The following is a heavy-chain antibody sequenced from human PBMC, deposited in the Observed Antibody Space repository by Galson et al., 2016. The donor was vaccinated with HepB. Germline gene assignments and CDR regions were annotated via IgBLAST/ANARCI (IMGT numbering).Heavy chain of an antibody. V-gene: IGHV3-66*01. CDR1: GFTVTNNY. J-gene: IGHJ3*01. D-gene: IGHD2-2*01. CDR2: LYDSGSP. Sequence: SLRLSCAASGFTVTNNYMSWVRQAPGKGLEWVSILYDSGSPYYADSVKGRFTISRDNSKNTLYLQMNSLRAEDTAVYYCARVLVVRGSIDAFDLWGKGTIVPVSS. CDR3: ARVLVVRGSIDAFDL.